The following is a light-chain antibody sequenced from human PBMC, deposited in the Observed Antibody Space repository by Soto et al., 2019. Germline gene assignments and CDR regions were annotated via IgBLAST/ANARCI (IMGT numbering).Light chain of an antibody. J-gene: IGLJ1*01. CDR1: RSDVGGYNY. V-gene: IGLV2-14*01. Sequence: QSVLTQPASVSGSPGQSITISCTGTRSDVGGYNYVSWYQQHPGKAPKLMIYEVSNRPSGVSNRFSGSKSGNTASLTISGLQAEDEADYYCSSYTSNSTIFATGTKLTVL. CDR3: SSYTSNSTI. CDR2: EVS.